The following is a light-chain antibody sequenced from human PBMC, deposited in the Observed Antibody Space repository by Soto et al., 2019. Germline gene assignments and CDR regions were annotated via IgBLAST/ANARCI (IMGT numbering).Light chain of an antibody. CDR2: LTS. Sequence: EFVLTQSPGTLSLSPGERATLSCRASQTVRNNYLAWYQQKPGQTPRLLIYLTSTRATGIPDRLSGSGSGTDFTLTISRLEPEDFAVYYCQQYGSSITFGQGTRLEIK. V-gene: IGKV3-20*01. CDR1: QTVRNNY. J-gene: IGKJ5*01. CDR3: QQYGSSIT.